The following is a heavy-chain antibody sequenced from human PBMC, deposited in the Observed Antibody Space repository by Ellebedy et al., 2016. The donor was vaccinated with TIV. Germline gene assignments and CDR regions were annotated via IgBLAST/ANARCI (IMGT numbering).Heavy chain of an antibody. V-gene: IGHV3-23*01. D-gene: IGHD1/OR15-1a*01. CDR2: ISGSGGST. CDR1: GFTFSSYA. J-gene: IGHJ6*03. Sequence: GESLKISCAASGFTFSSYAMSWVRQAPGKGLEWVSAISGSGGSTYYADSVKGRFTISRDNSKNTLYLQMNSLRAEDTAVYYCAKNKRGGGLTPAGDYYYYYYMDVWGKGTTVTVSS. CDR3: AKNKRGGGLTPAGDYYYYYYMDV.